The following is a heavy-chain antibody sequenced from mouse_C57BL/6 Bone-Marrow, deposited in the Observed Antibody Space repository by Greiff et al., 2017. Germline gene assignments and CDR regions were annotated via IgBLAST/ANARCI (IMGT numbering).Heavy chain of an antibody. J-gene: IGHJ3*01. V-gene: IGHV1-81*01. CDR3: ASLYYGNYEFAY. CDR2: IYPRSGNT. CDR1: GYTFTSYG. Sequence: QVQLQQSGAELARPGASVKLSCKASGYTFTSYGISWVKQRTGQGLEWIGEIYPRSGNTYYNEKFKGKATLTADKSSSTAYMELRSLTSEDSAVYFCASLYYGNYEFAYWGQGTLVTVSA. D-gene: IGHD2-1*01.